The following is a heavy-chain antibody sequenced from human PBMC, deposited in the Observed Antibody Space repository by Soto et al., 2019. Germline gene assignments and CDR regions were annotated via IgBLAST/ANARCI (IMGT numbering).Heavy chain of an antibody. V-gene: IGHV4-39*01. CDR1: DDSINSDKYF. Sequence: SETLSLTCSVSDDSINSDKYFLGWIRQPPGEGLEWIGTIYYRGNAYYTPSLQTRVTISLDKSKSQFSLKLNSVTAADSAVYFCARLEGLATISYYFDFWGPGALVTVSS. CDR3: ARLEGLATISYYFDF. J-gene: IGHJ4*02. CDR2: IYYRGNA. D-gene: IGHD3-9*01.